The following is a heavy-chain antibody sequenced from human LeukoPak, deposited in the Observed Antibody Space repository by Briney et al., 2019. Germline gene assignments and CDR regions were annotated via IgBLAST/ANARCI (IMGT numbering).Heavy chain of an antibody. J-gene: IGHJ4*02. CDR2: IKQDGSEK. Sequence: PGGSLRLSCAASGSTFSSYWMSWVRQAPGKGLEWVANIKQDGSEKYYVDSVKGRFTISRDNAKNSLYLQMNSLRAEDTAVYYCASPKTPSGSYGDFDYWGQGTLVTVSS. CDR3: ASPKTPSGSYGDFDY. V-gene: IGHV3-7*03. D-gene: IGHD1-26*01. CDR1: GSTFSSYW.